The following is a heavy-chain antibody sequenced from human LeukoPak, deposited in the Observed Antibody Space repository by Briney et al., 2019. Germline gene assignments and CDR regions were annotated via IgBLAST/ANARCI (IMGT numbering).Heavy chain of an antibody. D-gene: IGHD6-19*01. V-gene: IGHV1-24*01. CDR1: GYTLTELS. J-gene: IGHJ5*02. CDR2: FDPEDGET. Sequence: ASVKVSCKVSGYTLTELSMHWVRQAPGKGLEWMGGFDPEDGETIHAQKFQGRVTMTEDTSTDTAYMELSSLRSEDTAVYYCATGRYSSGWYKFDPWGQGTLVTVSS. CDR3: ATGRYSSGWYKFDP.